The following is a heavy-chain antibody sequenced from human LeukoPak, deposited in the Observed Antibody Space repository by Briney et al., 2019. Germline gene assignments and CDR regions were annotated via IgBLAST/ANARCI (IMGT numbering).Heavy chain of an antibody. J-gene: IGHJ4*02. CDR3: ATGGSSLLVGYFDY. CDR2: ISYDGSNK. CDR1: GFTFSSYG. V-gene: IGHV3-30*03. Sequence: GGSLRLSCAASGFTFSSYGMHWVRQAPGKGLEWVAVISYDGSNKYYADSVKGRFTISRDNSKNTLYLQMNSLRAEDTAVYYCATGGSSLLVGYFDYWGQGTLVTVSS. D-gene: IGHD3-16*01.